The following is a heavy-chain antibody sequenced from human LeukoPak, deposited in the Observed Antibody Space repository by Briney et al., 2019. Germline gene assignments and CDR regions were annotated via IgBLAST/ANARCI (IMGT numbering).Heavy chain of an antibody. D-gene: IGHD5-18*01. J-gene: IGHJ4*02. CDR1: GFTFSTYG. CDR2: IRFDGSNR. Sequence: GGSLRLSCAASGFTFSTYGLHWVRQAPGKGLEGVAFIRFDGSNRYYADSVKGRFTISRDNSNNTLYLQMNSLRAEDTAVYYCAKDQDVRLGQLWSMRGVFDYWGQGVLVTVSS. V-gene: IGHV3-30*02. CDR3: AKDQDVRLGQLWSMRGVFDY.